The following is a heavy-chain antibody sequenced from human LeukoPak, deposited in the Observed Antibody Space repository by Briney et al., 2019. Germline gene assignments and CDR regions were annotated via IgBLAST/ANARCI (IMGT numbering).Heavy chain of an antibody. CDR2: VYYSGST. CDR1: GDSISSGSYY. V-gene: IGHV4-39*01. CDR3: GGYNFYYFDY. Sequence: SETLSLTCTVSGDSISSGSYYWAWIRQPPGKGLEWIGSVYYSGSTYYNPSLKGRVNMSVDTSKNQFSLNLTSVTAADTAVYFCGGYNFYYFDYWGQGTLVTVSS. J-gene: IGHJ4*02. D-gene: IGHD5-24*01.